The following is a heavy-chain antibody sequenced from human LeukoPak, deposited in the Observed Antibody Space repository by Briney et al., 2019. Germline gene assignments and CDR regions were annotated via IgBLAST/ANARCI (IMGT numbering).Heavy chain of an antibody. Sequence: GGSLRLSCAASGFTFSSYSRNWVRQAPGKGLEWVSSISSSSSYIYYADSVKGRFTISRDNAKNSLYLQMNSLRAEDTAVYYCARVVNGDYFYFDYWGQGTLVTVSS. CDR1: GFTFSSYS. CDR3: ARVVNGDYFYFDY. V-gene: IGHV3-21*01. CDR2: ISSSSSYI. J-gene: IGHJ4*02. D-gene: IGHD4-17*01.